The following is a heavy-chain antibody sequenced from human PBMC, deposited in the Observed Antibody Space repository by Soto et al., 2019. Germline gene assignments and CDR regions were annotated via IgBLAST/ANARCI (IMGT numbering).Heavy chain of an antibody. V-gene: IGHV1-2*04. D-gene: IGHD2-2*01. CDR2: INPNSGGT. Sequence: GASVKVSCKASGYTFTGYYMHWVRQAPGQGLEWMGWINPNSGGTNYAQKFQGWVTMTRDTSISTAYRELSRLRSDAPPVYYCARDDLPANYSSTSCYARLHNRGQGTLVTVSS. J-gene: IGHJ4*02. CDR1: GYTFTGYY. CDR3: ARDDLPANYSSTSCYARLHN.